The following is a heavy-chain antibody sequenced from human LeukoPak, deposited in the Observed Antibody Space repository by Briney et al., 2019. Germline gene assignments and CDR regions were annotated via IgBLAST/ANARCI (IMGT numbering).Heavy chain of an antibody. CDR1: GYTFTSYG. CDR3: ARAPMVRGVAHYNWFDP. Sequence: ASVKVSCKASGYTFTSYGISWVRQAPGQGLEWMGWISAYNGNTNYAQKLQSRVTMTTDTSTSTAYMELRSLRSDDTAVYYCARAPMVRGVAHYNWFDPWGQGTLVTVSS. V-gene: IGHV1-18*04. J-gene: IGHJ5*02. CDR2: ISAYNGNT. D-gene: IGHD3-10*01.